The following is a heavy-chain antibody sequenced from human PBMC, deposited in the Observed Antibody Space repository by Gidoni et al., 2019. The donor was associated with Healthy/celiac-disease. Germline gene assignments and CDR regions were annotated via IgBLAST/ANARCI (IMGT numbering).Heavy chain of an antibody. V-gene: IGHV4-34*01. J-gene: IGHJ5*02. D-gene: IGHD2-15*01. CDR1: GGSFSGYY. Sequence: QVQLQQWGAGLLKPSETLSLTCAVYGGSFSGYYWPWIRQPPGKGLEWIGEINHSGSTNYNPSLKSRVTISVDTSKNQFSLKLSSVTAADTAVYYCARGPRCSGGSCYSSRVNWFDPWGQGTLVTVSS. CDR3: ARGPRCSGGSCYSSRVNWFDP. CDR2: INHSGST.